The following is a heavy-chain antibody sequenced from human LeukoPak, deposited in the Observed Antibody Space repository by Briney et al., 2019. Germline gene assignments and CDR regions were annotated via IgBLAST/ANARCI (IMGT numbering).Heavy chain of an antibody. J-gene: IGHJ4*02. CDR3: TTDLQTYYDFWSGYYRVPNDY. CDR2: IKSKTDGGTT. V-gene: IGHV3-15*07. CDR1: GFTFSNAW. Sequence: PGGSLRLSCVASGFTFSNAWMNWVRQAPGKGLEWVGRIKSKTDGGTTDYAAPVKGRFTISRDDSENTLYLQMNSLKTEDTAVYYCTTDLQTYYDFWSGYYRVPNDYWGQGTLVTVSS. D-gene: IGHD3-3*01.